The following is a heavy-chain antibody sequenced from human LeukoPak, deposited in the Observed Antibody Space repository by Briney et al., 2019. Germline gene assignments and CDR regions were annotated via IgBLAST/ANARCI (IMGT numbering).Heavy chain of an antibody. J-gene: IGHJ6*03. CDR2: INHSGST. D-gene: IGHD3-22*01. V-gene: IGHV4-34*01. CDR1: GGSFSGYY. CDR3: ARGPKYYYDSSGYYYHYYYYMDV. Sequence: SETLSLTCAVYGGSFSGYYWSWIRQPPGKGLEWIGEINHSGSTNYNPSLKSRVTISVDTSKNQSSLKLSSVTAADTAVYYCARGPKYYYDSSGYYYHYYYYMDVWGKGTTVTVSS.